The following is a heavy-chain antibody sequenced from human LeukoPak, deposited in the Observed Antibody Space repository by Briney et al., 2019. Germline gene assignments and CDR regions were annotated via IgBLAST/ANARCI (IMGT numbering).Heavy chain of an antibody. Sequence: PGGSLRLSCAASGFTVDSNYLSWVRQAPGKGLEWVSTIYTGGNTYYAASVKGRFTISRDNSKNTLYLQMNSLRAEDTAVYYCAKDYYDSSGYFLQLHDAFDIWGQGTMVTVSS. CDR2: IYTGGNT. CDR3: AKDYYDSSGYFLQLHDAFDI. V-gene: IGHV3-53*01. CDR1: GFTVDSNY. D-gene: IGHD3-22*01. J-gene: IGHJ3*02.